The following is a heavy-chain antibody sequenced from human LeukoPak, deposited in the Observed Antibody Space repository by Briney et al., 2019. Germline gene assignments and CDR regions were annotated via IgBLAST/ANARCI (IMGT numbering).Heavy chain of an antibody. CDR3: ARHSPGYCSSTTCPFDY. Sequence: GESLKISCKGSGYSFTSYWIGWVRPMPGKGLEWMGIIYPGDSDTRYSPSFQGQVTISADKSISTAYLQWSSLKASDTATYYCARHSPGYCSSTTCPFDYWGQGTLVTVSS. D-gene: IGHD2-2*01. V-gene: IGHV5-51*01. CDR2: IYPGDSDT. J-gene: IGHJ4*02. CDR1: GYSFTSYW.